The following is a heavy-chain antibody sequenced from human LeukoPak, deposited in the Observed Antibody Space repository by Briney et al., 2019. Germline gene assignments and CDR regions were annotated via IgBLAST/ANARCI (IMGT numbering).Heavy chain of an antibody. V-gene: IGHV3-64*01. CDR2: ISSNGGST. J-gene: IGHJ6*03. CDR1: GFTFSSYA. CDR3: AKDLKGHSSSSGGDDYYYHYMDV. Sequence: GGSLRLSCAASGFTFSSYAMHWVRQAPGKGLEYVSAISSNGGSTYYANSVKGRFTISRDNSKNTLYLQMGSLRAEDMAVYYCAKDLKGHSSSSGGDDYYYHYMDVWGKGTTVTVSS. D-gene: IGHD6-6*01.